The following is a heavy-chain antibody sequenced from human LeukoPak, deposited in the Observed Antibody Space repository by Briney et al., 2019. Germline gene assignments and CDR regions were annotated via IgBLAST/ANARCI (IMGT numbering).Heavy chain of an antibody. CDR3: ATGAVVPAATLFDY. V-gene: IGHV1-24*01. CDR1: GYTVTELS. CDR2: FDPEDGET. D-gene: IGHD2-2*01. Sequence: ASVKVSCKVSGYTVTELSMHWVRQAPGKGLEWMGGFDPEDGETIYAQKFQGRVTKTEDTSTDTAYMELSSLRSEDTAVYYCATGAVVPAATLFDYWGQGTLVTVSS. J-gene: IGHJ4*02.